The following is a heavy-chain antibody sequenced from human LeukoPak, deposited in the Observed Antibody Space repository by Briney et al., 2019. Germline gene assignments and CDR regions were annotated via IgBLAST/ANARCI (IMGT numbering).Heavy chain of an antibody. J-gene: IGHJ6*02. V-gene: IGHV3-33*01. CDR1: GFTFNTYD. CDR3: ARDGRTYSDFWSNYYYAWDV. D-gene: IGHD3-3*01. CDR2: IWFEGSKQ. Sequence: GSLRLSCAASGFTFNTYDMHWVRQPPGKGLEWVALIWFEGSKQYYADSVKGRVTISRDNSQGAVYLQMDSLRVEDTAVYYCARDGRTYSDFWSNYYYAWDVWGQGTTVIVSS.